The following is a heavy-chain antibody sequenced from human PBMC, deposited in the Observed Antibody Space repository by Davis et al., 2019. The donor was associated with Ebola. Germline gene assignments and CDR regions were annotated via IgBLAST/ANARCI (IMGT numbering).Heavy chain of an antibody. J-gene: IGHJ4*02. CDR1: GASFSGYY. CDR3: ATRGSSREFDY. Sequence: SETLSLTCAVYGASFSGYYWTWIRQPPGKGLEWIGEINHSGSTNYNPSLKSRVTISVDTSKNQFSLKLSSVTAADTAVYYCATRGSSREFDYWGQGTLVSVSS. V-gene: IGHV4-34*01. D-gene: IGHD6-13*01. CDR2: INHSGST.